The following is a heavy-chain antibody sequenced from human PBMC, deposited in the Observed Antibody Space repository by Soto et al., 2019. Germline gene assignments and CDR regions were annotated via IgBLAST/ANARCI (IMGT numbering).Heavy chain of an antibody. Sequence: PSETLSLTCAVSGCSISSSNWWSWVRQPPGKGLEWIGEIYHSGSTNYNPSLKSRVTISVDKSKNQFSLKLSSVTAADTAVYYCARDTTTVTNSALYYYYYGMDVWGQVTTVT. V-gene: IGHV4-4*02. CDR1: GCSISSSNW. D-gene: IGHD4-4*01. J-gene: IGHJ6*02. CDR3: ARDTTTVTNSALYYYYYGMDV. CDR2: IYHSGST.